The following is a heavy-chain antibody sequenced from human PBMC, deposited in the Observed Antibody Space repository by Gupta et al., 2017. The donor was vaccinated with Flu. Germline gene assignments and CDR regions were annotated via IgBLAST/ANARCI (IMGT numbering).Heavy chain of an antibody. V-gene: IGHV3-23*01. CDR3: AKSVYCSSSSCHFDY. D-gene: IGHD2-2*01. CDR1: GFTFSSSA. Sequence: EVQVLESGGGLVQPGGSLRLSCAASGFTFSSSAMTLVRQAPGKGLEWVSTISASGGITLYADSVKGRFTISRDNSKNTLYLQMNSLRAEDTAVYYCAKSVYCSSSSCHFDYWGQGTLVTASS. CDR2: ISASGGIT. J-gene: IGHJ4*02.